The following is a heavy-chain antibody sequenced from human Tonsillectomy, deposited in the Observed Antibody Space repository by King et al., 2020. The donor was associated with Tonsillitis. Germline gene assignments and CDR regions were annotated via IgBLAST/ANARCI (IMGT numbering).Heavy chain of an antibody. V-gene: IGHV1-18*01. CDR1: GYTFTSYG. J-gene: IGHJ6*02. Sequence: QLVQSGAEVKKPGASVKVSCKASGYTFTSYGISWVRQAPGQGLEWMGWISAYNGNTDYVQKFQGRVTLTTDTSTSTAYMDLRSLRSDDTAVYYCARVIRGGAENYYNPSYYVMDVWGQGTTVTVSS. CDR2: ISAYNGNT. D-gene: IGHD3-10*01. CDR3: ARVIRGGAENYYNPSYYVMDV.